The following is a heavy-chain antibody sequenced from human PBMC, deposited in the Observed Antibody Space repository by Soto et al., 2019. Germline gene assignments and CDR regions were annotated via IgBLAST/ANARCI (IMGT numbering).Heavy chain of an antibody. CDR3: AHRILRTVFGLVTTTAIYFDF. V-gene: IGHV2-5*02. Sequence: QITLNESGPTVVKPAETLTLTCTFSGFSLTTSGVGVGWIRQSPGKAPEWLALIYWDDDKRYSASLKSRLTITKDTSKNQVVLTMASVDPADTATYYCAHRILRTVFGLVTTTAIYFDFWGQGTPVFVSS. D-gene: IGHD3-3*01. J-gene: IGHJ4*02. CDR1: GFSLTTSGVG. CDR2: IYWDDDK.